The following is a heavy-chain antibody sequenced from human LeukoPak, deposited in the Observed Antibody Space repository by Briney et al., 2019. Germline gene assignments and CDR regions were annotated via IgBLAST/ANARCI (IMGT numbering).Heavy chain of an antibody. CDR3: ARRPYSYGSYYFDY. V-gene: IGHV4-34*01. CDR1: GGSFSGYY. CDR2: INHSGST. Sequence: SETLSLTCAVYGGSFSGYYWSWIRQPPGKGLEWIGEINHSGSTNYNPSLKSRVTISVDTSKNQFSLKLSSVTAADTAVYYCARRPYSYGSYYFDYWGQGNLVTVSS. J-gene: IGHJ4*02. D-gene: IGHD5-18*01.